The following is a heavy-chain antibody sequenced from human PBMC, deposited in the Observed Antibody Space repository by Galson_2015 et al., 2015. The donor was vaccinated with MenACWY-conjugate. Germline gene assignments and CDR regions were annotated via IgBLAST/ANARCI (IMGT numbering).Heavy chain of an antibody. D-gene: IGHD2-2*01. V-gene: IGHV3-74*01. Sequence: SLRLSCAASGFTFSSYWMHWVRHAPGKGLVWVSSINSDGSSTSYADSVKGRFTISRDNAKNTLYLQINSLRAEDTAVYYCAQYCSSTSCYAGKGAWGQGTLVTVSS. CDR2: INSDGSST. CDR1: GFTFSSYW. J-gene: IGHJ5*02. CDR3: AQYCSSTSCYAGKGA.